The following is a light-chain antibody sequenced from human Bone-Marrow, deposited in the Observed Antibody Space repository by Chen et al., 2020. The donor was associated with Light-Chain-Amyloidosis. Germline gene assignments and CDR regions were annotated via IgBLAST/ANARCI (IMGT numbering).Light chain of an antibody. CDR1: RSNLGAGYD. CDR3: QSYDTALLSLV. CDR2: DSD. V-gene: IGLV1-40*01. J-gene: IGLJ2*01. Sequence: QSVLTQPPSMSEAPGQRVTIPCTGSRSNLGAGYDVHWYQKLPGTSPKLLIYDSDIRPSGVPDRFSASKSGTSASLSITGLQVADEADYYCQSYDTALLSLVFGGGTKLTV.